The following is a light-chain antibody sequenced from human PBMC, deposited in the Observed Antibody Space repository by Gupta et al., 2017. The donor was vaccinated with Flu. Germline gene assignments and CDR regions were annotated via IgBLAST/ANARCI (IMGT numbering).Light chain of an antibody. CDR3: HQYTQWPYS. CDR2: GAS. CDR1: QNVGSN. V-gene: IGKV3-15*01. Sequence: EIVMTQSPAILSVSPGEGATLSCRASQNVGSNLAWYQQKPGQAPRLLMHGASTRATGIPARFSGSGSGTEFTLTISSLQSEDFAVYFCHQYTQWPYSFGQGTNLEIK. J-gene: IGKJ2*03.